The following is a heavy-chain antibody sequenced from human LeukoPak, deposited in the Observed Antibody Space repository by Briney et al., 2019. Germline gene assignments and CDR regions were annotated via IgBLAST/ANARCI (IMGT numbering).Heavy chain of an antibody. CDR3: AGGGDSGYLWNAFDI. CDR2: ISSSGTNM. CDR1: GFTFRTCE. V-gene: IGHV3-48*03. D-gene: IGHD3-9*01. J-gene: IGHJ3*02. Sequence: GGSLRLSCAASGFTFRTCEMNWVRQTPGKGLEWIAFISSSGTNMYYADSVKGRFTISRDNAKNSLYLQMDSLRAEDTTVYYCAGGGDSGYLWNAFDIWGQGTMVTVSS.